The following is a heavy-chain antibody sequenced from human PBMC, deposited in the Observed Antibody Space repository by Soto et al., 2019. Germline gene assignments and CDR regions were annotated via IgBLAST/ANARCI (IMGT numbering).Heavy chain of an antibody. D-gene: IGHD3-22*01. CDR1: GFTFSSYS. CDR2: SSSSSRTI. Sequence: GRSLRLSFAASGFTFSSYSMNCVRQAPGKGLEGVSYSSSSSRTIYYADSVKGRFTISRDNAKNSLFLQMNSLRDEDTAVYYCARAYYYDSSGYYLYGMDVWGQGTTVTVSS. V-gene: IGHV3-48*02. CDR3: ARAYYYDSSGYYLYGMDV. J-gene: IGHJ6*02.